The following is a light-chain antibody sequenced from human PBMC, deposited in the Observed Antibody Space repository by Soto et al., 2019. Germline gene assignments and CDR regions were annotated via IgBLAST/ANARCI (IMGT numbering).Light chain of an antibody. CDR3: QHYGSSPLT. J-gene: IGKJ4*01. CDR1: QSVSSN. CDR2: DAS. V-gene: IGKV3-20*01. Sequence: EIGMTQSPATLSVSPGERATLSCRASQSVSSNLACYQHKPGQAPRLLIYDASIRATGIPDRFSGSGSGTDFSLTISRLEPEDFAVYYCQHYGSSPLTFGGGTKADIK.